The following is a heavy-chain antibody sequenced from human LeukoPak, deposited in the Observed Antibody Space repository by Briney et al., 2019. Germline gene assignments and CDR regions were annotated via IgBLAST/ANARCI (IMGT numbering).Heavy chain of an antibody. D-gene: IGHD3-3*01. CDR3: ASTYYDFWSGRFDY. CDR1: GGSFSGYY. V-gene: IGHV4-34*01. J-gene: IGHJ4*02. CDR2: INHSGST. Sequence: SETLSLTCAVYGGSFSGYYWSWIRQPPGKGLEWIGEINHSGSTNYNPSLKSRVTISVDTSKNQFSLKLSSVTAADTAVYYCASTYYDFWSGRFDYWGQGTLVTVSS.